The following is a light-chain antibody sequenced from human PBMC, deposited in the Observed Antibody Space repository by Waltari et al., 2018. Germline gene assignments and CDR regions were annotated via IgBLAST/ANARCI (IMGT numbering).Light chain of an antibody. CDR2: GNS. CDR1: SSHIGAGYD. V-gene: IGLV1-40*01. Sequence: QSVLTQPPSVSGAPGQRVTISCTGSSSHIGAGYDVPWYQQLPGTAPKLLIHGNSNRPSGVPDRFSGSKSGTSASLAITGLQAEDEADYYCQSYDSSLSGYVFGTGTKVTVL. CDR3: QSYDSSLSGYV. J-gene: IGLJ1*01.